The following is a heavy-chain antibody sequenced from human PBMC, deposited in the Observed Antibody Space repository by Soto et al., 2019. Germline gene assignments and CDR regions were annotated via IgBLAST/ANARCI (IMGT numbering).Heavy chain of an antibody. CDR2: ITPIYPTT. V-gene: IGHV1-69*15. J-gene: IGHJ4*02. CDR3: ARIPRYSFPTSDDLDS. CDR1: GGTFYTYT. D-gene: IGHD5-18*01. Sequence: QVQLVQSGAEVRKPGSSVQVSCKASGGTFYTYTFSWVRQAPGQGLEWMGSITPIYPTTNYAEKFQGRLTVTADGSTNTAYMELNSLTSEDTAVYYCARIPRYSFPTSDDLDSGGQGTLVTVSS.